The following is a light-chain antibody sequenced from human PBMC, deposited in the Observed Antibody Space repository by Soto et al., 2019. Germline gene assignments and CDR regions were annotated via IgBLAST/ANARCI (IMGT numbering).Light chain of an antibody. CDR1: SNDVGGYNL. CDR2: EGT. J-gene: IGLJ1*01. Sequence: QSVLTQPASVSGSPGQSIIISCSGSSNDVGGYNLVSWYQHHPDKAPKVIIYEGTKRPSGLSTRFSGSKSGNTASLTISGLQAEDEADYYCCSYAGGRTYVFGSGTNFTGL. CDR3: CSYAGGRTYV. V-gene: IGLV2-23*01.